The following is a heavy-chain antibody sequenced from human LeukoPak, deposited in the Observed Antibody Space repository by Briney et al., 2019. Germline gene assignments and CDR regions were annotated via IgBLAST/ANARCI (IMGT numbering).Heavy chain of an antibody. CDR3: AREVRDFGSGRRLLGDYMDV. Sequence: PSETLSLTCTVSGGSISSYYWSWIRQPPGKGLEWIGYIYYSGSTNYNPSLKSRVTISVDTSKNQFSLKLSSVTAADTAVYYCAREVRDFGSGRRLLGDYMDVWGKGTTVTVSS. J-gene: IGHJ6*03. CDR2: IYYSGST. CDR1: GGSISSYY. D-gene: IGHD3-10*01. V-gene: IGHV4-59*01.